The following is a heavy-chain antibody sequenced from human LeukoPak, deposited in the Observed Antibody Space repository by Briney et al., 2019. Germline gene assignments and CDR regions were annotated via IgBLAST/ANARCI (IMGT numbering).Heavy chain of an antibody. CDR1: GESISGFY. D-gene: IGHD2-21*01. J-gene: IGHJ5*02. V-gene: IGHV4-34*01. CDR3: ARAPQRSYQHNWFDP. Sequence: SETLSLTCTVSGESISGFYWTWIRQPPGKGLEWIGEINHSGSTNYNPSLKSRVTISVDTSKNQFSLKLSSVTAADTAVYYCARAPQRSYQHNWFDPWGQGTLVTVSS. CDR2: INHSGST.